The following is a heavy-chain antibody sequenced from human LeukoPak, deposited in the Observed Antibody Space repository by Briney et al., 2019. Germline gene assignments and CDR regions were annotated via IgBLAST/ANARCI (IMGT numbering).Heavy chain of an antibody. D-gene: IGHD3-10*01. V-gene: IGHV4-59*01. CDR3: ARRTGSYFGQFDY. Sequence: SETLSLTCTVSGGSIFTDYWSWIRQPPGKGLEWIGYIYYSGSTNYNPSLKSRVTISVDTSKNQFSLRLSSVTAADTAVYYCARRTGSYFGQFDYWGQGTLVTVSS. CDR2: IYYSGST. CDR1: GGSIFTDY. J-gene: IGHJ4*02.